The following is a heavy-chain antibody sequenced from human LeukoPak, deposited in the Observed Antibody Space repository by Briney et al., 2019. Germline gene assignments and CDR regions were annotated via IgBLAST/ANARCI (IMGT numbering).Heavy chain of an antibody. V-gene: IGHV1-2*02. CDR2: INPNSGGT. Sequence: EASVKVSCKASGYTFTGYYMHWVRQAPGQGLEWMGWINPNSGGTNYAQKFQGRVTMTRDTSISTAYMELSRLTSDDTAIYYCARKDYFDYWGQGTLVTASS. CDR3: ARKDYFDY. CDR1: GYTFTGYY. J-gene: IGHJ4*02.